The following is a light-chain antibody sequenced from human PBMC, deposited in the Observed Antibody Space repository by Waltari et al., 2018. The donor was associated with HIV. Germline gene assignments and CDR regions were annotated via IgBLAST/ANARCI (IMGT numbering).Light chain of an antibody. V-gene: IGLV2-14*01. CDR1: TCDVGCYYH. Sequence: QSALTQPASVSGSPGQPTPISCTGTTCDVGCYYHVSRYQQHPGKAPKLMIYEVSKRPSGVSSRFSRAKSCNTAALTICGLQGGDEADYYCSSYTSSSTPYVFGTGTKVTV. CDR2: EVS. J-gene: IGLJ1*01. CDR3: SSYTSSSTPYV.